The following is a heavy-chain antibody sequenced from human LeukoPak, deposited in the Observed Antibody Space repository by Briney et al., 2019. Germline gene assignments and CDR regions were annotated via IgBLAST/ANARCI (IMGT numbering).Heavy chain of an antibody. CDR2: IGPNNGDT. CDR1: GYTFTGYY. V-gene: IGHV1-2*02. D-gene: IGHD3-22*01. Sequence: GASVKVSCKASGYTFTGYYIHWMRRAPGQGLEWMGWIGPNNGDTNYAQKFQGRVTMTRDTSISTVYMELSRLTSDDTAMYYCARKYDSSWYDYFDYWGQGTLVTVSS. J-gene: IGHJ4*02. CDR3: ARKYDSSWYDYFDY.